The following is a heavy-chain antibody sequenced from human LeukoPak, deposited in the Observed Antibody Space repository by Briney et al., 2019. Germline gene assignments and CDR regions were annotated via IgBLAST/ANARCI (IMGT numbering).Heavy chain of an antibody. CDR1: GYTFTSYG. D-gene: IGHD3-16*02. CDR2: ISAYNGNA. J-gene: IGHJ3*02. V-gene: IGHV1-18*01. Sequence: ASVKVSCKASGYTFTSYGISWVRQAPGQGLEWMGWISAYNGNANYAQKLQGRVTTTTDTSTSTAYMELRSLRSDDTAVYYCARSEYYDYVWGSYRYSPDAFDIWGQGTMVTVSS. CDR3: ARSEYYDYVWGSYRYSPDAFDI.